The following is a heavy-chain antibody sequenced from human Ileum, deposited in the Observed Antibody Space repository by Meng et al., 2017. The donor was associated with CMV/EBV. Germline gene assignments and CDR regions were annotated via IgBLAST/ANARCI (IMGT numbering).Heavy chain of an antibody. CDR1: GFTFSDYA. CDR2: ISGSGAVS. V-gene: IGHV3-23*01. Sequence: GESLKISCAASGFTFSDYAMNWVRQAPGKGLEWVSAISGSGAVSYYVDSVKGRFSISRDNAKRSLYLQMNSLRVEDTSVYYCASLWEGGYWGQGTLVTVSS. CDR3: ASLWEGGY. J-gene: IGHJ4*02. D-gene: IGHD3-16*01.